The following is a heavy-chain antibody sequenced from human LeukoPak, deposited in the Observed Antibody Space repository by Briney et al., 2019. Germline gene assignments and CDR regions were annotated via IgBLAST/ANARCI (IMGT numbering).Heavy chain of an antibody. J-gene: IGHJ6*03. V-gene: IGHV4-39*02. Sequence: SETLSLTCTVSGGSISSSSYYWRWIRQPPGKGLKWIGSIYYSGSTYYNPSLKSRVTISVDKSKSQFSLKLSSVTAADTAVYYCARDETGYMDVWGKGTTVTVSS. CDR3: ARDETGYMDV. CDR1: GGSISSSSYY. CDR2: IYYSGST.